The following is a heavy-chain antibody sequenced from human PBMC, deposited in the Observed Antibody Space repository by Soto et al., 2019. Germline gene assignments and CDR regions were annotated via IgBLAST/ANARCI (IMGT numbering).Heavy chain of an antibody. Sequence: QVQLVQSGAEVKKPGSSVKVSCKASGGTFSSYTISWVRQAPGQGLEWMGRIIPILGIANYAQKFQGRVTITADKSTSTAYMELSSVRSEDTAVYYCARDGGLGAGNYWGQGTLVTVSS. D-gene: IGHD3-10*01. V-gene: IGHV1-69*08. CDR2: IIPILGIA. CDR3: ARDGGLGAGNY. CDR1: GGTFSSYT. J-gene: IGHJ4*02.